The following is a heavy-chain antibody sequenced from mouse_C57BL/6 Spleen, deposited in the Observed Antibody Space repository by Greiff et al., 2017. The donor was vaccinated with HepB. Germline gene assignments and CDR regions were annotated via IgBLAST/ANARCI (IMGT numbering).Heavy chain of an antibody. D-gene: IGHD1-1*01. V-gene: IGHV1-78*01. CDR3: ARGGYYGYYAMDY. Sequence: VQLQQSDAELVKPGASVKISCKVSGYTFTDHTIHWMKQRPEQGLEWIGYIYPRDGSTKYNEKFKGKSTLTADKSSSTAYMQLNSLTSEDSAVYFCARGGYYGYYAMDYWGQGTSVTVSS. CDR1: GYTFTDHT. CDR2: IYPRDGST. J-gene: IGHJ4*01.